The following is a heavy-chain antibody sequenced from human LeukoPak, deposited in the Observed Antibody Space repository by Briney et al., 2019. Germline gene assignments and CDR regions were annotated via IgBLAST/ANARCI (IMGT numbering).Heavy chain of an antibody. Sequence: PGGSLRLSCAASGFTFSSYAMSWVRQAPGKGLEWVSAISGSGGSTYYADSVKGRFTISRDNSKNTLYLQMNSLRAEDTAVYYCAKFLPPAEYYYYYMDVWGKGTTVNVSS. CDR2: ISGSGGST. J-gene: IGHJ6*03. V-gene: IGHV3-23*01. CDR1: GFTFSSYA. D-gene: IGHD1-14*01. CDR3: AKFLPPAEYYYYYMDV.